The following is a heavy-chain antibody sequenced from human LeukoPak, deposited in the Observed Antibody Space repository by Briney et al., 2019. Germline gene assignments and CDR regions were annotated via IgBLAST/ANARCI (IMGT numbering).Heavy chain of an antibody. Sequence: PSETLSLTCTVSGGSISSYYWSWVRQPPGKGVEWGGSIYYSGSTYYNPSLKSRVTISVDPSKNQFSLKLSSVTAADTAVYYCARAVGIAAAGTFDPWGQGTLVTVSS. V-gene: IGHV4-59*12. D-gene: IGHD6-13*01. CDR1: GGSISSYY. CDR3: ARAVGIAAAGTFDP. J-gene: IGHJ5*02. CDR2: IYYSGST.